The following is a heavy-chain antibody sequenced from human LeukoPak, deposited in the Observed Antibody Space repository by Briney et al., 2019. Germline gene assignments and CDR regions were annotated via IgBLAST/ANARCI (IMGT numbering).Heavy chain of an antibody. CDR1: GFTFSSYA. V-gene: IGHV3-30-3*01. D-gene: IGHD6-19*01. CDR2: ISYDGSNK. Sequence: GGSLRLSCAASGFTFSSYAMHWVRQAPGKGLEWVAVISYDGSNKYYADSVKGRFTISRDYSKNTLYLQMNSLRAEDTAVYYCARGGSGWPGPFDYWGQGTLVTVSS. J-gene: IGHJ4*02. CDR3: ARGGSGWPGPFDY.